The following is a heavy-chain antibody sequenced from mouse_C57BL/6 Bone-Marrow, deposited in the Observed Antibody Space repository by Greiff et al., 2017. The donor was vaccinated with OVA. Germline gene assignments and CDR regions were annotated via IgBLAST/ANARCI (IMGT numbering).Heavy chain of an antibody. CDR3: ARQGIYYAMDY. CDR2: ISNGGGST. J-gene: IGHJ4*01. Sequence: EVHLVESGGGLVQPGGSLKLSCAASGFTFSDYYMYWVRQTPEKRLEWVAYISNGGGSTYYPYTVKGRFTISRDNAKNTLYLQMSRLKSEDTAMYYCARQGIYYAMDYWGQGTSVTVSS. D-gene: IGHD2-14*01. V-gene: IGHV5-12*01. CDR1: GFTFSDYY.